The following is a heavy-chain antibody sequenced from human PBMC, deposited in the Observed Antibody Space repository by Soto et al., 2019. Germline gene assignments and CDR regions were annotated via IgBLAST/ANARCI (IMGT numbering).Heavy chain of an antibody. V-gene: IGHV4-59*12. Sequence: SETLSLTCTPSGSSISSYYYSWIRQPPGKGLEWIGYIYYSGSTYYNPSLKSRVTISVDRSKNQFSLKLSSVTAADTAVYYCAGGPGVARNYWGQGTLVTVSS. CDR1: GSSISSYY. CDR2: IYYSGST. J-gene: IGHJ4*02. D-gene: IGHD5-12*01. CDR3: AGGPGVARNY.